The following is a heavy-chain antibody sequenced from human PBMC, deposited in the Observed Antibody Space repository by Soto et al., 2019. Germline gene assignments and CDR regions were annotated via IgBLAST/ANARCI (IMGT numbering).Heavy chain of an antibody. CDR1: GGTFSSYA. CDR3: ARTFPTRTAYYDFWSGYYAPNYYYYYYMDV. J-gene: IGHJ6*03. V-gene: IGHV1-69*13. CDR2: IIPIFGTA. D-gene: IGHD3-3*01. Sequence: ASVKVSCKASGGTFSSYAISWVRQAPGQGLEWMGGIIPIFGTANYAQKFQGRVTITADESTSTAYMELSSLRSEDTAVYYCARTFPTRTAYYDFWSGYYAPNYYYYYYMDVWGKGTTVTVSS.